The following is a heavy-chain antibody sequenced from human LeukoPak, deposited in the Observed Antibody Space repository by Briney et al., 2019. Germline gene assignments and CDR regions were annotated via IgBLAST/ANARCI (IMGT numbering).Heavy chain of an antibody. V-gene: IGHV1-69*04. CDR2: IIPILGIA. Sequence: ASVEVSCKASGGTFSSYAISWVRQAPGQGLEWMVRIIPILGIANYAQKFQGRVTITADKSTSTAYMELTSVRSEDTAVYYCAAYYYDSSPIWGQGTMVTVSS. CDR1: GGTFSSYA. CDR3: AAYYYDSSPI. J-gene: IGHJ3*02. D-gene: IGHD3-22*01.